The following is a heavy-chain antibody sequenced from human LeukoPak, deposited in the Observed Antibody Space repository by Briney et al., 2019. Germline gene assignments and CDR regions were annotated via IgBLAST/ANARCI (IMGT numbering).Heavy chain of an antibody. CDR3: ARDIGYCSGGSCSNDAFDI. D-gene: IGHD2-15*01. CDR1: GFTFSSYA. J-gene: IGHJ3*02. V-gene: IGHV3-30*04. CDR2: ISYDGSNK. Sequence: GGSLRLSCAASGFTFSSYAMHWVRQAPGKGLEWVAVISYDGSNKYYADSVKGRFTISRDNSKNTLYLQMNSLRAEETAVYYCARDIGYCSGGSCSNDAFDIWGQGTMVTVSS.